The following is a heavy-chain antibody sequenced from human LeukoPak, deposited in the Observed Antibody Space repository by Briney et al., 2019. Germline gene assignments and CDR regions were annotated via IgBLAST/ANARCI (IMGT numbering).Heavy chain of an antibody. CDR2: ISSSSTI. CDR1: GFTFSSYS. J-gene: IGHJ3*02. CDR3: AIDRTEWFHDAFDI. V-gene: IGHV3-48*01. Sequence: PGGSLRLSCAASGFTFSSYSMNWVRQAPGKGLEWVSYISSSSTIYYADSVKGRFTISRDNAKNSLYLQMNSLRAEDTAVYYCAIDRTEWFHDAFDIWGQGTMVTVSS. D-gene: IGHD3-3*01.